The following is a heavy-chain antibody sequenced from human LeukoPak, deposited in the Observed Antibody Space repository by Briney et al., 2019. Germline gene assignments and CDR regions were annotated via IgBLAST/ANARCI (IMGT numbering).Heavy chain of an antibody. Sequence: SETLSLTCAVYGGPFIGYYWSWIRQPPGKGLEWIGEINHSGSTNYNPSLKSRVTISVDTSKNQFSLKLSSVTAADTAVYYCARGIPYYYYYMDVWGKGTTVTVSS. J-gene: IGHJ6*03. CDR2: INHSGST. CDR1: GGPFIGYY. V-gene: IGHV4-34*01. CDR3: ARGIPYYYYYMDV.